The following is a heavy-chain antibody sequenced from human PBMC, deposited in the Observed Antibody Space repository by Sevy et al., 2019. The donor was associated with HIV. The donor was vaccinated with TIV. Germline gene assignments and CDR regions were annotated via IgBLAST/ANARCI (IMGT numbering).Heavy chain of an antibody. V-gene: IGHV3-15*01. CDR2: IKSKTDGGTR. CDR3: AAGVGSSDLDY. D-gene: IGHD1-26*01. J-gene: IGHJ4*02. CDR1: GFSCRNAW. Sequence: GGSLRLSCAASGFSCRNAWMSWVRQAPGKGLEWVGRIKSKTDGGTRDFAAPARGRFIISRDDSKNMLYLQMSSLKIEDTAHYYWAAGVGSSDLDYWGLGILVTVSS.